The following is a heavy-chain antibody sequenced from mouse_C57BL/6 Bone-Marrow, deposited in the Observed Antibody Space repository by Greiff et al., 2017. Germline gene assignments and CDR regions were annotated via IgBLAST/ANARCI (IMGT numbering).Heavy chain of an antibody. Sequence: QVQLQQPGAELVKPGASVKLSCKASGYTFTSYWMHWVKQRPGQGLEWIGMIHPNSGSTNYNEKFKSKATLTVDKSSSTAYMQLSSLTSEDSAVYYCARKIKYYYGSSYHFDVWGTGTTVTVSS. V-gene: IGHV1-64*01. CDR3: ARKIKYYYGSSYHFDV. CDR1: GYTFTSYW. J-gene: IGHJ1*03. CDR2: IHPNSGST. D-gene: IGHD1-1*01.